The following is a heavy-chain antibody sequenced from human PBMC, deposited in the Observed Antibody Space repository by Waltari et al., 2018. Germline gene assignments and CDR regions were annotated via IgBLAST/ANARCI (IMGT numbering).Heavy chain of an antibody. J-gene: IGHJ4*02. CDR1: GGSISSSSYY. D-gene: IGHD4-17*01. CDR3: ARRKDTVTTFDY. Sequence: QLQLQESGPGLVKPSETLSLTCTVSGGSISSSSYYWGWIRQPPGKGLEWIGNIYYSGKTYCNPSLKSRVTISVDTSKNQFSLKLSSVTAADTAVYYCARRKDTVTTFDYWGQGTLVSVSS. CDR2: IYYSGKT. V-gene: IGHV4-39*01.